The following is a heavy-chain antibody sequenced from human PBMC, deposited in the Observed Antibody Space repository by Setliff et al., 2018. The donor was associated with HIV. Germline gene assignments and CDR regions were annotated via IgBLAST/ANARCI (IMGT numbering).Heavy chain of an antibody. D-gene: IGHD6-13*01. CDR3: ARAMSSSWYIDGFDI. Sequence: SETLSLTCTVSGDSIDRSNFFWTWIRQHPGKGLEWIGYIYYSGSATYNPSLKSQVTISVATSKNRLSLKLSSVTAVDAAVYYCARAMSSSWYIDGFDIWGQGTVVTVSS. CDR1: GDSIDRSNFF. CDR2: IYYSGSA. J-gene: IGHJ3*02. V-gene: IGHV4-31*01.